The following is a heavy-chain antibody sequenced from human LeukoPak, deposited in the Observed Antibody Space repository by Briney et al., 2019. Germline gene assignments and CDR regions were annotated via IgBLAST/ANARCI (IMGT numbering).Heavy chain of an antibody. CDR2: IKQDGSDI. D-gene: IGHD1-26*01. V-gene: IGHV3-7*01. CDR3: TGDNSWIFNY. J-gene: IGHJ4*02. Sequence: GSLSLSCAASGFTFGTYWMMWVRQAPGKGLECVAIIKQDGSDIHYVDSVKGRFTISIDNAKTSVHLQMNSLRVEDTAVYYCTGDNSWIFNYWGQGTPVTVSS. CDR1: GFTFGTYW.